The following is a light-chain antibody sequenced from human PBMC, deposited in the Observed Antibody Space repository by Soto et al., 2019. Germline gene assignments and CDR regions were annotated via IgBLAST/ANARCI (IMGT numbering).Light chain of an antibody. CDR3: QQYYNTPRT. Sequence: DIVMTQSPDSLAVSLGERATINCKSSQSVLYSSNNKNYLAWYQQKPGQSPELLIYWASTRESGVPDRFSGSGSGTDFTLTISSLQAEDVAVYYCQQYYNTPRTLGQGTKVEIK. CDR2: WAS. CDR1: QSVLYSSNNKNY. J-gene: IGKJ1*01. V-gene: IGKV4-1*01.